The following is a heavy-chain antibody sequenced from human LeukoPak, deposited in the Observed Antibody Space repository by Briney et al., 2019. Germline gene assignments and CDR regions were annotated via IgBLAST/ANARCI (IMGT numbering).Heavy chain of an antibody. CDR3: VRDCTGGSCYPPSDGFDI. V-gene: IGHV4-59*02. J-gene: IGHJ3*02. Sequence: SETLSLTCTVSGGSVISYYWSWVRQSPGQGLEWIGYVYYGGTTSYSPSLKSRVSISTDRSKNQFSLTLFSVTPADTAIYYCVRDCTGGSCYPPSDGFDIWGQGTKVTVSS. CDR1: GGSVISYY. D-gene: IGHD2-15*01. CDR2: VYYGGTT.